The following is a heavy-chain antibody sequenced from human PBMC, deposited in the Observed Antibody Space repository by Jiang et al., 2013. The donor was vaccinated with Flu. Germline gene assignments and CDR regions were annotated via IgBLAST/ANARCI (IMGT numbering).Heavy chain of an antibody. J-gene: IGHJ4*02. CDR3: ARRGVCSGSSCTLDY. CDR1: GYTFTSYY. CDR2: INPNGGST. D-gene: IGHD2-2*01. V-gene: IGHV1-46*01. Sequence: SVKVSCKASGYTFTSYYMHWVRQAPGQGLEWMGIINPNGGSTTYAQKFQGRVTMARDTSTSTVYMELSSLRSEDTAVYYCARRGVCSGSSCTLDYWGQGALVTVSS.